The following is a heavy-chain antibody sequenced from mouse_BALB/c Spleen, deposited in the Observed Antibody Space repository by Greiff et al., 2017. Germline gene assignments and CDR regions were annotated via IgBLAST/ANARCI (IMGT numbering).Heavy chain of an antibody. V-gene: IGHV5-9*03. D-gene: IGHD1-1*01. CDR3: ARCLYGSSYEAPFAY. Sequence: EVKLVESGGGLVKPGGSLKLSCAASGFTFSSYTMSWVRQTPEKRLEWVATISSGGGNTYYPDSVKGRFTISRDNAKNNLYLQMSSLRSEDTALYYCARCLYGSSYEAPFAYWGQGTLVTVSA. CDR2: ISSGGGNT. J-gene: IGHJ3*01. CDR1: GFTFSSYT.